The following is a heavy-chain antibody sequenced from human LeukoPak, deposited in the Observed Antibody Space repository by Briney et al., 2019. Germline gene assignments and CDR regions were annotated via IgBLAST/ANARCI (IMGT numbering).Heavy chain of an antibody. CDR2: IYYSGST. J-gene: IGHJ4*02. D-gene: IGHD4-11*01. CDR3: ARETYSNSVDY. V-gene: IGHV4-30-4*08. Sequence: PSETLSLTCTVSGGSISSGDHYWSWIRQPPGKGLEWIGYIYYSGSTYYNPSLKSRISISLDTSKNQFSLKLSSVTAADTAVYYCARETYSNSVDYWGQGTLVTVSS. CDR1: GGSISSGDHY.